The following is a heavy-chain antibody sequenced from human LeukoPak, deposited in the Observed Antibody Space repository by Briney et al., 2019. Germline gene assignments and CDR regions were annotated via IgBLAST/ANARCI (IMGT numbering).Heavy chain of an antibody. Sequence: GGSLRLSCAASGFTFSDYYMSWIRQAPGKGLEWVSYISSSGSTIYYADSVKGRFTISRDNAKNSLYLQMNSLRAEDTAVYYCAREKGLEWNYCPLCPLDYWGQGTLVTVSS. CDR3: AREKGLEWNYCPLCPLDY. V-gene: IGHV3-11*01. J-gene: IGHJ4*02. CDR1: GFTFSDYY. CDR2: ISSSGSTI. D-gene: IGHD1-7*01.